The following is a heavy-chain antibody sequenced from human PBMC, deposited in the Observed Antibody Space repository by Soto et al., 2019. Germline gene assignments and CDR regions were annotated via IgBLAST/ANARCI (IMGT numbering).Heavy chain of an antibody. Sequence: PGGSLRLSCAASGFTFSDYAMHWVRQAPGKGPEWVAVISYDGTNKYYADSVRGRFTISRDNSKNTLYLQMNSLRADDTAVYFCARELVLRYFDWSPSYYWFDPWGQGTLVTVSS. V-gene: IGHV3-30-3*01. CDR1: GFTFSDYA. CDR3: ARELVLRYFDWSPSYYWFDP. D-gene: IGHD3-9*01. CDR2: ISYDGTNK. J-gene: IGHJ5*02.